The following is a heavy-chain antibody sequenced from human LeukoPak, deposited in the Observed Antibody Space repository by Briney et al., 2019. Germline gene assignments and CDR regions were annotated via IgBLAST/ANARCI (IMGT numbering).Heavy chain of an antibody. D-gene: IGHD3-22*01. V-gene: IGHV1-69*04. CDR2: IIPIFGIA. CDR3: ARDSNYDSSGYYPGKYYYYYGMDV. CDR1: GGTFSSYA. Sequence: ASVKVSCKASGGTFSSYAISWVRQAPGQGLEWMGRIIPIFGIANYAQKFQGRATITADKSTSTAYMELSSLRSEDTAVYYCARDSNYDSSGYYPGKYYYYYGMDVWGQGTTVTVSS. J-gene: IGHJ6*02.